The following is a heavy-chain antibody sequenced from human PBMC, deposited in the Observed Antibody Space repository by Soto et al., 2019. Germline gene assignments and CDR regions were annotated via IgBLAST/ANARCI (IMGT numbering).Heavy chain of an antibody. Sequence: QVHLVQSGAEVKKPGASVKVSCKASGYTFTSYGITWVRQAPAQGLEWMGWISAHNGNTDYAQKLQGRVIVTRDTSTSTACMEMRRLISDDTAVYYCARGREGDYWGQGALVTVSS. CDR2: ISAHNGNT. CDR1: GYTFTSYG. D-gene: IGHD1-26*01. CDR3: ARGREGDY. J-gene: IGHJ4*02. V-gene: IGHV1-18*01.